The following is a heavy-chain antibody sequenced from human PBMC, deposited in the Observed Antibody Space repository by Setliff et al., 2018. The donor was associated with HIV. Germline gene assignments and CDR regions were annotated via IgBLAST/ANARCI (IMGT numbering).Heavy chain of an antibody. CDR2: IYTSGST. J-gene: IGHJ4*02. Sequence: SETLSLTCTVSGGSISSSSYYWGWIRQPPGKGLEWIGYIYTSGSTSYNPSLKSRLTISLDTSKNQFSLKLSSVTAADTAVYYCARQERYCTSADCYRYFNYWGQGTLVTVSS. CDR1: GGSISSSSYY. CDR3: ARQERYCTSADCYRYFNY. V-gene: IGHV4-61*05. D-gene: IGHD2-2*02.